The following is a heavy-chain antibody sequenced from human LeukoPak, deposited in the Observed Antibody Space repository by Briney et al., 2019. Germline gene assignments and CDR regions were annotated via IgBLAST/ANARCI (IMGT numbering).Heavy chain of an antibody. V-gene: IGHV4-30-4*01. Sequence: MASQTLSLTCTVSGGSISSNHYWTWIRQFPGKGREWIGYIHYSGNTYYNPSLKSRVTISVDTSKNQFSLKLSSVTAADTAVYYCARDFLVPVPVHSNPDRGYYYYYGMDVWGQGTTVTVSS. CDR1: GGSISSNHY. CDR2: IHYSGNT. CDR3: ARDFLVPVPVHSNPDRGYYYYYGMDV. J-gene: IGHJ6*02. D-gene: IGHD4-11*01.